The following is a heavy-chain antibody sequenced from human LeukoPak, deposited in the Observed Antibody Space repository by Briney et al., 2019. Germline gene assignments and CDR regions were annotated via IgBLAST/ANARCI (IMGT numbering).Heavy chain of an antibody. J-gene: IGHJ6*03. CDR1: GGSFSGYY. D-gene: IGHD3-9*01. Sequence: SSETLSLTCAVYGGSFSGYYWSWIRQPPGKGLEWIGEINHSGSTNYNPSLKSRVTISVDTSKNQFSLKLSSVTAADTAVYYCARLGRYFDWLLPEVEYPSVPYYYYYYMDVWGKGTTVTISS. CDR2: INHSGST. CDR3: ARLGRYFDWLLPEVEYPSVPYYYYYYMDV. V-gene: IGHV4-34*01.